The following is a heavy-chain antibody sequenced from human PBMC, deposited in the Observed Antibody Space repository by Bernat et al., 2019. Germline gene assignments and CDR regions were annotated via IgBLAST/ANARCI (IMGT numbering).Heavy chain of an antibody. J-gene: IGHJ5*02. CDR3: TAGVGTSSYNWFDP. CDR2: IRRKGDNYAT. CDR1: GFIFSDSV. D-gene: IGHD4-23*01. V-gene: IGHV3-73*01. Sequence: EVQLVESGGGLVQPGGSLKLSCAASGFIFSDSVMHWVRQASGKGPGWVGRIRRKGDNYATAYAASAKGRFTMSRDDSENTAFLKMDSLKTEDTAMYYCTAGVGTSSYNWFDPWGPGTLVTVS.